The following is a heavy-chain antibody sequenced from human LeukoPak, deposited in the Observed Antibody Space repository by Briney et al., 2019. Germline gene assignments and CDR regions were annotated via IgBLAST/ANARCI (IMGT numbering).Heavy chain of an antibody. CDR1: GGSISGGSYY. J-gene: IGHJ4*02. CDR2: IYTSGST. D-gene: IGHD4-23*01. V-gene: IGHV4-61*02. Sequence: SQTLSLTCTVSGGSISGGSYYWSWIRQPAGKGLEWIGRIYTSGSTNYNPSLKSRVTISVDASKNQFSLKLSSVTAADTAVYYCASSTMVVTPLSDHIDYWGQGTLVTVSS. CDR3: ASSTMVVTPLSDHIDY.